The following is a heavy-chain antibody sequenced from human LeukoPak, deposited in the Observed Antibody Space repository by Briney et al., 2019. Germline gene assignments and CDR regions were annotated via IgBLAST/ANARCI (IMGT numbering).Heavy chain of an antibody. Sequence: PGGSLRLSCTASGFTFGDYAMSWVRQAPGKGLEWVGFIRSKAYGGTTEYAASVKGRFTISRDDSKSIAYLQMNSLKTDDTAVYYCTRLDFWSGYYTSYYYYYYMDVWGKGTTVTVSS. V-gene: IGHV3-49*04. D-gene: IGHD3-3*01. CDR2: IRSKAYGGTT. CDR3: TRLDFWSGYYTSYYYYYYMDV. J-gene: IGHJ6*03. CDR1: GFTFGDYA.